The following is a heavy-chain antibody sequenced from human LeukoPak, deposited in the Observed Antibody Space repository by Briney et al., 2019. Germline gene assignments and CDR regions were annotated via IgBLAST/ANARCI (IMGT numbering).Heavy chain of an antibody. CDR3: ATGMTTVTTSDAFDI. CDR2: IIPIFGTA. J-gene: IGHJ3*02. D-gene: IGHD4-17*01. Sequence: ASVKVSCKTSGYTFTSYGISWVRQAPGQGLEWMGGIIPIFGTANYAQKFQGRVTITADESTSTAYMELSSLRSEDTAVYYCATGMTTVTTSDAFDIWGQGAMVTVSS. CDR1: GYTFTSYG. V-gene: IGHV1-69*13.